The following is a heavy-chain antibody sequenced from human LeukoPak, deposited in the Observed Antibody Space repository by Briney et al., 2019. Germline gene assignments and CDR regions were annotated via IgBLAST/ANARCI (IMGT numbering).Heavy chain of an antibody. CDR1: GASMNPHY. J-gene: IGHJ3*02. Sequence: SETLSLTCAVSGASMNPHYWSWIRQPPGKGLEWFGYIYYSGSTNYNPSLKSRVTISVDTSKNQISLKLSSVTAADTAVYYCARGLYYEGSRSSSSDAFDIWGQGTMVTVSS. CDR2: IYYSGST. V-gene: IGHV4-59*11. D-gene: IGHD3-10*01. CDR3: ARGLYYEGSRSSSSDAFDI.